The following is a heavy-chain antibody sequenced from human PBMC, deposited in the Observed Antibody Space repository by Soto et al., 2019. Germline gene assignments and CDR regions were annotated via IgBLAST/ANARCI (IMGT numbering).Heavy chain of an antibody. CDR3: ARHTAFEQASRRRWLAP. CDR2: IYFSGTT. D-gene: IGHD4-17*01. V-gene: IGHV4-39*01. Sequence: AETISVTCTVSGDSMRNSNYYWGWIRHPPGKGLEWIGSIYFSGTTYYNPSLKSRVTISVDTSKKQFSLKMRSVAVADTAVYYCARHTAFEQASRRRWLAPWGQGTLVT. J-gene: IGHJ5*02. CDR1: GDSMRNSNYY.